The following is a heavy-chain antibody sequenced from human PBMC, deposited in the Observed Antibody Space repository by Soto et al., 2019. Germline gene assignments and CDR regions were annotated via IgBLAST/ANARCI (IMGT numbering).Heavy chain of an antibody. D-gene: IGHD3-22*01. CDR2: VIPILRAP. J-gene: IGHJ3*02. CDR3: VRPVDYYDRSGYQPFDAVDI. CDR1: GGTFDFYA. V-gene: IGHV1-69*12. Sequence: QVHLVQSGAEVKKPGSSVKVSCKASGGTFDFYAVSWVRQAPGQGLEWMGGVIPILRAPNYAQKFQGRVTITADESTSTVSMDLSSLRSEDTAVYYCVRPVDYYDRSGYQPFDAVDIWGQGTMVTVSS.